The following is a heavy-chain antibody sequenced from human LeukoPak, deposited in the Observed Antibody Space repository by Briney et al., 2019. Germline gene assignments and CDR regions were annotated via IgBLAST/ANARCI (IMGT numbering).Heavy chain of an antibody. V-gene: IGHV4-39*07. CDR1: GGSISSSSYY. J-gene: IGHJ5*02. CDR2: IYYSGST. CDR3: ARVYGSGSYYPNWFDP. Sequence: SETLSLTCTVSGGSISSSSYYWGWIRQPPGKGLEWIGSIYYSGSTYYNPSLKSRVTISVDTSKNQFSLKLSSVTAADTAVYYCARVYGSGSYYPNWFDPWGQGTLDTVSS. D-gene: IGHD3-10*01.